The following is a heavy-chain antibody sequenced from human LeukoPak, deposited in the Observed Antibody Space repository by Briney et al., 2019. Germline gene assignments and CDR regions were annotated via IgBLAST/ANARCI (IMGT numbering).Heavy chain of an antibody. CDR1: GGTFTSYA. CDR3: ARDAPPGVRGVIRWFDP. D-gene: IGHD3-10*01. J-gene: IGHJ5*02. Sequence: SVKASCKASGGTFTSYAISWVRQAPGQGLEWMGRIIPIFGTPNYAQKFQGRVTITTDESTSTAYMELSSLRSEDTAVYYCARDAPPGVRGVIRWFDPWGQGTLVTVSS. V-gene: IGHV1-69*05. CDR2: IIPIFGTP.